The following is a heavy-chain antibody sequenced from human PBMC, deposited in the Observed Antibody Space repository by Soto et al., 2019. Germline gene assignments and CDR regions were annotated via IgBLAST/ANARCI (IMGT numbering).Heavy chain of an antibody. J-gene: IGHJ4*02. CDR1: GFTFSSYW. CDR3: ARVSRGSSVNFDY. CDR2: INGNGSST. D-gene: IGHD3-10*01. Sequence: EVQLVESGGGLVQPGGYLRLYCAASGFTFSSYWMHWVRQAPGKGLVWVSRINGNGSSTNYADYVKGRFTISRDNAKNTLYLQMNSLRAEDTAVYYCARVSRGSSVNFDYWGQGTLVTVSS. V-gene: IGHV3-74*01.